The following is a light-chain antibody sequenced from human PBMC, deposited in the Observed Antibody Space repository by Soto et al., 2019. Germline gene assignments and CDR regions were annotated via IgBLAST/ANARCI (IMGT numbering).Light chain of an antibody. Sequence: DIQMTQSPSTLSASVGDRVTITCRASQSIGRWLAWYQQKPGKAPKLLIYDASSLESGVPSRFSGSGSGTEFTLTISSLQPDDFATYYCQQYNSYWWTFGQGTKVEIK. CDR1: QSIGRW. J-gene: IGKJ1*01. CDR2: DAS. CDR3: QQYNSYWWT. V-gene: IGKV1-5*01.